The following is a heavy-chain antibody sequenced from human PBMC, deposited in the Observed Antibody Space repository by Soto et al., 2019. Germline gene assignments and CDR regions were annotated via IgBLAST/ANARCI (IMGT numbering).Heavy chain of an antibody. D-gene: IGHD6-6*01. J-gene: IGHJ5*02. Sequence: GGSLRLSCAASGFTFSSYSMNWVRQAPGKGLEWVSSISSSSSYTYYADSVKGRFTISRDNAKNSLYLQMNSLRAEDTAVYYCARRISARPLWFDPWGQGTLVTVSS. V-gene: IGHV3-21*01. CDR1: GFTFSSYS. CDR2: ISSSSSYT. CDR3: ARRISARPLWFDP.